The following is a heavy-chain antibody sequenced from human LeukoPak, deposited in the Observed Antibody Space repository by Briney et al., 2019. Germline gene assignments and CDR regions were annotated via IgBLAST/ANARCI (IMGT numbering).Heavy chain of an antibody. J-gene: IGHJ4*02. CDR2: ITGST. Sequence: GRSLRLSCAASGFTFSSYAMNWVRQAPGKGLEWVSGITGSTYYADSVKGRFTISRDNSKNTLYLQMNSLSAVDTAVYYCARDRSSQGIWGFDYWGQGTLVTVSS. CDR3: ARDRSSQGIWGFDY. D-gene: IGHD7-27*01. V-gene: IGHV3-23*01. CDR1: GFTFSSYA.